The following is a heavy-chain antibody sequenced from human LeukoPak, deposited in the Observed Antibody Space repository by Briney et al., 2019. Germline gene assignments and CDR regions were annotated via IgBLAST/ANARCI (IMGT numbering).Heavy chain of an antibody. CDR1: GGSTNNYF. V-gene: IGHV4-4*07. CDR2: VNPYGTS. Sequence: SETLSLTCSVSGGSTNNYFWSWIRQSAGKGLEWIGRVNPYGTSNYNPSLKSRVTMSVDTSKNQFSLKLSSVTAADTAVYYCARDLYGDYAVDYWGQGTLVTVSS. CDR3: ARDLYGDYAVDY. J-gene: IGHJ4*02. D-gene: IGHD4-17*01.